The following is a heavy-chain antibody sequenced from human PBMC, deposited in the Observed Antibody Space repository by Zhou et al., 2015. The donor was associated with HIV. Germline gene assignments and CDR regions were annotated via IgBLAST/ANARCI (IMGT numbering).Heavy chain of an antibody. CDR2: ISYDGSNK. CDR1: GFTFSSYG. J-gene: IGHJ6*03. CDR3: AKDPRGGXVSLGPYYYYMDV. D-gene: IGHD3-10*01. Sequence: QVQLVESGGGVVQPGRSLRLSCAASGFTFSSYGMHWVRQAPGKGLEWVAVISYDGSNKYYADSVKGRFTISRDNSKNTLYLQMNSLRGEDTATYYCAKDPRGGXVSLGPYYYYMDVWGKGTTVTVSS. V-gene: IGHV3-30*18.